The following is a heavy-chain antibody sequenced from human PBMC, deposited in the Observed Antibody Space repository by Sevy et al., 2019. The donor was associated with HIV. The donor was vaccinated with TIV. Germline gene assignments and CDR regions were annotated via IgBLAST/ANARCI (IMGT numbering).Heavy chain of an antibody. V-gene: IGHV3-7*03. CDR2: IKQDESET. CDR3: ARRPDFGVVIPTGVMDV. D-gene: IGHD3-3*01. CDR1: GFTFNRHW. J-gene: IGHJ6*02. Sequence: GGSLRLSCAASGFTFNRHWMGWVRQAPGKALEWVANIKQDESETYVDSVKGRFTISRDNAKNSVYLQMNSLRAEDTAVYYCARRPDFGVVIPTGVMDVWGQGTTVTVSS.